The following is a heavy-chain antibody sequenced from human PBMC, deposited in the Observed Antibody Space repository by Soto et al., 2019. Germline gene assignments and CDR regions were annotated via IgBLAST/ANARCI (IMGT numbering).Heavy chain of an antibody. V-gene: IGHV3-23*01. CDR3: ARKIDVPTGMLDH. J-gene: IGHJ4*02. CDR1: GFTLSNSV. CDR2: IAGKT. Sequence: GGSLRLSCATSGFTLSNSVMSWVRQAPGKGLGWVSTIAGKTYYSDSVKGRFTISRDNSQSTLYLQLNSLRAEDTAVYYCARKIDVPTGMLDHWGQGTLVTVSS. D-gene: IGHD1-1*01.